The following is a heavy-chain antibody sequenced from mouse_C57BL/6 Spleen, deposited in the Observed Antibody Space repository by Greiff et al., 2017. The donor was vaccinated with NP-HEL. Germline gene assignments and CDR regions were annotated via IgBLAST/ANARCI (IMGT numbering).Heavy chain of an antibody. CDR1: GYSFTSYY. Sequence: VQLQQSGPELVKPGASVKISCKASGYSFTSYYIHWVKQRPGQGLEWIGWIYPGSGNTKYNEKFKGKATLTADTSSSTAYMQLSSLTSEDSAVYYCARRYGYDWAMDYWGQGTSVTVSS. V-gene: IGHV1-66*01. CDR3: ARRYGYDWAMDY. D-gene: IGHD2-2*01. J-gene: IGHJ4*01. CDR2: IYPGSGNT.